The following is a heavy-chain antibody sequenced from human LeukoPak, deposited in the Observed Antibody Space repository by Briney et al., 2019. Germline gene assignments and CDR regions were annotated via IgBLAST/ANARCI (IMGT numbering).Heavy chain of an antibody. Sequence: GGSLRLSCAASGFTFSSYSMNWVRQAPGKGLEWVSSISTGSSYIYYADSVKGRFTISRDDAKNSLYLQMNSLRAEDTAVYYCASTYYYDTQDWGQGTLVTVSS. CDR3: ASTYYYDTQD. CDR2: ISTGSSYI. CDR1: GFTFSSYS. J-gene: IGHJ4*02. V-gene: IGHV3-21*01. D-gene: IGHD3-22*01.